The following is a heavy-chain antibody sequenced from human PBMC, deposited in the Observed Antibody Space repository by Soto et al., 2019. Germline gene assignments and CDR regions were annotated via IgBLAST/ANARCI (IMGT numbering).Heavy chain of an antibody. J-gene: IGHJ4*02. CDR3: ARDGSSDTTGFRGYDL. CDR1: GGTVSSYA. D-gene: IGHD3-10*01. V-gene: IGHV1-69*01. Sequence: QLHLVQSGAEVKKAGSSVKGSCKASGGTVSSYAITWVRQSPGKGLEWMGVFIPFFVSARYAPKFQGRITITADESTNTAYMEFSGLTSEDKAIYYCARDGSSDTTGFRGYDLWGQGTQVTVSS. CDR2: FIPFFVSA.